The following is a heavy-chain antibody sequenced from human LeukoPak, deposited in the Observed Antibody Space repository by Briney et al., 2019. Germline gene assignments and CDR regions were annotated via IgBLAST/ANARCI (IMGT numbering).Heavy chain of an antibody. D-gene: IGHD1-1*01. CDR1: GGSISSSSYY. J-gene: IGHJ4*02. CDR3: APDLRTGTTLWDY. V-gene: IGHV4-39*07. Sequence: PSETLSLTCTVSGGSISSSSYYWGWIRQPPGKGLEWIGSIYYSGSTYYNPSLKSRVTISVDTSKNQFSLKLSSVTAADTAVYYCAPDLRTGTTLWDYWGQGTLVTVSS. CDR2: IYYSGST.